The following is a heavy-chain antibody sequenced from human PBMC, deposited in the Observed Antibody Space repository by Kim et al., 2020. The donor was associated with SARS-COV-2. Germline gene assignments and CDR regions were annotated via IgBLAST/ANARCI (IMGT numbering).Heavy chain of an antibody. J-gene: IGHJ4*02. D-gene: IGHD3-9*01. CDR2: LTPIDGVT. CDR3: ARDNIDWSFDY. Sequence: ASVKVSCKASGYTFTSHKIHWVRQAPGLGLEWMGILTPIDGVTNNAQKFQGRVTMTRDTSTRTVNMELSSLRSEDTAVYYCARDNIDWSFDYWGQGTLVTVAS. CDR1: GYTFTSHK. V-gene: IGHV1-46*01.